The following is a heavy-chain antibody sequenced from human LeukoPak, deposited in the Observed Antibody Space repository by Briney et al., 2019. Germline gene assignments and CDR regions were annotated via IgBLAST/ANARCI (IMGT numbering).Heavy chain of an antibody. Sequence: SETLSLTCTVSGGSISSYYWSWIRQPPGKGLEWIGYIYSSGSTNYNPSLKSRVTISVDTPKNQFSLKLSSVTAADTAVYYCARAGSWGDAFDIWGQGTMVTVSS. CDR3: ARAGSWGDAFDI. J-gene: IGHJ3*02. D-gene: IGHD6-13*01. CDR2: IYSSGST. CDR1: GGSISSYY. V-gene: IGHV4-59*01.